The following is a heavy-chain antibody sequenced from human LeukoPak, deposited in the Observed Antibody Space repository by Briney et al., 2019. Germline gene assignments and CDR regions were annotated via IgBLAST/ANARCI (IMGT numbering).Heavy chain of an antibody. CDR3: ARSRSAGY. V-gene: IGHV3-7*01. CDR2: IKRDGSEK. J-gene: IGHJ4*02. CDR1: GLTFSSYW. Sequence: GGSLRLSCAASGLTFSSYWMSWVRQAPGKGLEWVANIKRDGSEKYYVDSVKGRFTISRDNAKNSLYLQMDSLRAEDTAVYYCARSRSAGYWGQGTLVTVPS.